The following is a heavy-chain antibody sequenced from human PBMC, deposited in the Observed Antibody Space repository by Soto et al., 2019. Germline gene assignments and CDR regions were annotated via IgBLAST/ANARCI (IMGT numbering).Heavy chain of an antibody. D-gene: IGHD1-26*01. CDR3: ARDLNEGGSYYGVVDR. J-gene: IGHJ4*02. CDR2: ISGSGIGT. Sequence: EVQLLESGGGLVQPGGSLRLSCAASGFTFSSYAMSWVRQAPGKGLEWVSGISGSGIGTYHADSVKGRFIVSRDNSKNTVCVQMNSLRAEDTAFYYGARDLNEGGSYYGVVDRRGQGNLVTV. V-gene: IGHV3-23*01. CDR1: GFTFSSYA.